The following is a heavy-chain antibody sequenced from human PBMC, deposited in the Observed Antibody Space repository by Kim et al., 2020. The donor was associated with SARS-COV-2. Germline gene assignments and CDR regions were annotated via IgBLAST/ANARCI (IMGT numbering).Heavy chain of an antibody. Sequence: ASVKVSCKASGYTFTGYYMHWVRQAPGQGLEWMGWINPNSGGTNYAQKFQGRVTMTRDTSISTAYMELSRLRSDDTAVYYCARDRRYSYGYPSDYWGQEPWSPSPQ. D-gene: IGHD5-18*01. CDR1: GYTFTGYY. V-gene: IGHV1-2*02. CDR3: ARDRRYSYGYPSDY. J-gene: IGHJ4*01. CDR2: INPNSGGT.